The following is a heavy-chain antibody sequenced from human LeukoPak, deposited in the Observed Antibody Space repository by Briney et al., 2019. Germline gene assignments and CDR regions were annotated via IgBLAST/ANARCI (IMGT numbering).Heavy chain of an antibody. Sequence: PGGSLRLSCVASGFTFSSYAMSWVRQAPGKGLEWVSRISGGGDTTYYTDSVKGRFTISRDNSKNTLFLQMNSLRAEDTAIYFCATDSNPFDFWGQGTLVTVSS. CDR2: ISGGGDTT. J-gene: IGHJ4*02. CDR3: ATDSNPFDF. D-gene: IGHD6-13*01. CDR1: GFTFSSYA. V-gene: IGHV3-23*01.